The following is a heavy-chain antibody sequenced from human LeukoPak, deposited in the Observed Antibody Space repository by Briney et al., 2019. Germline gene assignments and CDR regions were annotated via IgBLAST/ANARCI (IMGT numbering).Heavy chain of an antibody. Sequence: SVKVSCKASGYRFTSYAISWVRQAPGQGLEWMGGIIPIFGTANYAQKFQGRVTITADESTSTAYMELSSLRSEDTAVYYCASHSSGWYYYYCMDVWGKGTTVTVSS. CDR2: IIPIFGTA. D-gene: IGHD6-19*01. CDR3: ASHSSGWYYYYCMDV. CDR1: GYRFTSYA. V-gene: IGHV1-69*13. J-gene: IGHJ6*03.